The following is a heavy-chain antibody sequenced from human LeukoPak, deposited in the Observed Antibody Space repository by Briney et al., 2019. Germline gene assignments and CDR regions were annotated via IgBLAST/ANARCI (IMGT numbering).Heavy chain of an antibody. CDR1: GFTFHQYA. CDR3: AKDKAPLYSGYDWDLDF. CDR2: ISWNSGSI. J-gene: IGHJ4*02. Sequence: PGGSLRLSCAASGFTFHQYAIHWVRQVPGKGLEWVSGISWNSGSIGYADSVKGRFTISRDSAKNSVYLQMNSLRPEDTALYYCAKDKAPLYSGYDWDLDFRGQGTLVTVSS. V-gene: IGHV3-9*01. D-gene: IGHD5-12*01.